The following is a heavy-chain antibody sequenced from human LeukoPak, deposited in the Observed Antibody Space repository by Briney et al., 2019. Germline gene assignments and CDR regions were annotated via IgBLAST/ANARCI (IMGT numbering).Heavy chain of an antibody. V-gene: IGHV3-30*02. CDR1: GFTFSSYS. Sequence: GGSLRLSCAASGFTFSSYSMNWVRQAPGKGLEWVAFIRFDGSDKYYADSVKGRFTISRDNSKTTLYLQMNSLRAEDTAVYYCAKAVVAAIYYGMDVWGQGTTVTVSS. J-gene: IGHJ6*02. CDR2: IRFDGSDK. D-gene: IGHD2-15*01. CDR3: AKAVVAAIYYGMDV.